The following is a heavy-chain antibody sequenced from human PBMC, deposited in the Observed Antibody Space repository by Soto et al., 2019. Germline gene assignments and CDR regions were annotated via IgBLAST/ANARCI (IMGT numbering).Heavy chain of an antibody. CDR3: ARTAPLYCSGGSCYANWFDP. CDR2: IYYSGST. CDR1: GYSISSSNW. V-gene: IGHV4-28*01. D-gene: IGHD2-15*01. J-gene: IGHJ5*02. Sequence: QVQLQESGPGLVKPSDTLSLTCAVSGYSISSSNWWGWIRQPPGKGLEWIGYIYYSGSTYYNPSLQSRVTMSVDTSMNQFSLKLSSVTAVDTAVYYCARTAPLYCSGGSCYANWFDPWGQGTLVTVSS.